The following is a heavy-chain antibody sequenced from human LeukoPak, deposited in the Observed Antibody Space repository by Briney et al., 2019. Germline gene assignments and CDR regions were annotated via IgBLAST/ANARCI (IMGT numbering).Heavy chain of an antibody. D-gene: IGHD6-19*01. CDR2: ISYDGSNK. CDR1: GFTFSSYG. CDR3: AKRGLGAVAGTELGY. J-gene: IGHJ4*02. V-gene: IGHV3-30*18. Sequence: GGSLRLSCAASGFTFSSYGMHWVRQAPGKGLEWVAVISYDGSNKYYADSVKGRFTISRDNSKNTLYLQMNSLRAEDTAVYYCAKRGLGAVAGTELGYWGQGTLVTVSS.